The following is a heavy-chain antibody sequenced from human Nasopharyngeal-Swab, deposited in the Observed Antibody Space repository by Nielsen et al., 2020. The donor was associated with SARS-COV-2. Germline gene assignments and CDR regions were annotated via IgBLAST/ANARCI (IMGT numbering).Heavy chain of an antibody. V-gene: IGHV4-4*02. J-gene: IGHJ4*02. CDR3: AAVNWSSWYYDY. CDR1: GGSISSSNW. CDR2: IYHSGST. Sequence: SEILSLTCAVSGGSISSSNWWSWVRQPPGKGLEWIGEIYHSGSTNYNPSLKSRVTISVDKSKNQFSLKLSSVTAADTAVYYCAAVNWSSWYYDYWGQGTLVTVSS. D-gene: IGHD6-13*01.